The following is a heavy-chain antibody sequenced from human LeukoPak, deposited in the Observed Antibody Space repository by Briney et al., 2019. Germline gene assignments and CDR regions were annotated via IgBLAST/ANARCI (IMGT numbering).Heavy chain of an antibody. Sequence: GRSLRLSCVASGFTFSRYGMHWVRQAPGKGLEWVAIIWYDGSNKNYVDSVKGRFTISRDNSKNTLYLLMDSLRAEDTGVYYCATARDNYDRSGFSALEYWGQGTLVTVSS. CDR2: IWYDGSNK. CDR1: GFTFSRYG. V-gene: IGHV3-33*01. J-gene: IGHJ4*02. CDR3: ATARDNYDRSGFSALEY. D-gene: IGHD3-22*01.